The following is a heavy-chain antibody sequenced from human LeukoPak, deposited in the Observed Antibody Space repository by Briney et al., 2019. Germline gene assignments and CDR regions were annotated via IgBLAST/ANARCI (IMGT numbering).Heavy chain of an antibody. CDR3: ARARGVISHVAYCRFDY. CDR1: GGTFSSYA. D-gene: IGHD3-10*01. J-gene: IGHJ4*02. V-gene: IGHV1-69*05. Sequence: SVKVSCKASGGTFSSYAISWVRQAPGQGLEWMGGIIPIFGTANYAQKFQGRVTITTDESTSTAYMELSSLRSEDTAVYYCARARGVISHVAYCRFDYWGQGTLVTVSS. CDR2: IIPIFGTA.